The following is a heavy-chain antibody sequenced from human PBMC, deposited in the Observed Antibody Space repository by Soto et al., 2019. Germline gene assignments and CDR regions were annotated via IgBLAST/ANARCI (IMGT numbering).Heavy chain of an antibody. CDR2: ISSGSGNI. J-gene: IGHJ5*02. D-gene: IGHD3-10*01. CDR1: GFIFSSYD. Sequence: EVQLVESGGGLVQPGGSLRLSCAACGFIFSSYDMNWVRQAPGKGLEWVSYISSGSGNILYADSVKGRFTISRDNAKNSLYLQMNSLRAEDTAVYYCARTYGTGSLNWFDPWGQGTLVTVSS. V-gene: IGHV3-48*04. CDR3: ARTYGTGSLNWFDP.